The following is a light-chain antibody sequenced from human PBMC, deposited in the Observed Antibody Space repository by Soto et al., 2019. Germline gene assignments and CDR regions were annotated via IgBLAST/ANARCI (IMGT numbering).Light chain of an antibody. Sequence: QSALTQPASVSGSPGQSITISCTGTSSDVGGYNYVSWYQQHPGKAPKLMIYDVSSRPSGVSNRFSGSKSGNTASLTISGLLSEDEAEYYCTSYTTNKTPLFGGGTTLTVL. V-gene: IGLV2-14*03. CDR2: DVS. CDR1: SSDVGGYNY. J-gene: IGLJ2*01. CDR3: TSYTTNKTPL.